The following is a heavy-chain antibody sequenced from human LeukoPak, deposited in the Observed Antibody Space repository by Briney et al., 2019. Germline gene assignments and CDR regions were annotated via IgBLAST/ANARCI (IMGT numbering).Heavy chain of an antibody. CDR2: IYSRGST. V-gene: IGHV4-59*08. J-gene: IGHJ3*02. Sequence: SETLSLTCIVSGGSISSYYWSWIRQPPGKGLEWIGYIYSRGSTNANPSLKSRVTISVDTSKSQSSLKMTSVTAADTAVYYCARQGSGGRAFDIWGQGTMVTVSS. D-gene: IGHD1-26*01. CDR1: GGSISSYY. CDR3: ARQGSGGRAFDI.